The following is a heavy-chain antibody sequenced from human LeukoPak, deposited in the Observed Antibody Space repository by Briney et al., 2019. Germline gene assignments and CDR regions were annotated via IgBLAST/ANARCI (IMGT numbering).Heavy chain of an antibody. CDR1: GGSISSGSYY. CDR2: IYTSGST. D-gene: IGHD1-26*01. CDR3: ARGSLIVGATDYFDY. J-gene: IGHJ4*02. V-gene: IGHV4-61*02. Sequence: SQTLSLTCTASGGSISSGSYYWSWIRQPAGKGLEWIGRIYTSGSTNYNPSLTSRVTISVDTSKNQFSLKLSSVTAADTAVYYCARGSLIVGATDYFDYWGQGTLVTVSS.